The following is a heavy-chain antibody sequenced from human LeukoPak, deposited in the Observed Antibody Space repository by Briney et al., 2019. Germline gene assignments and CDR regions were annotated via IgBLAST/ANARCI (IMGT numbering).Heavy chain of an antibody. CDR3: AKAVQWDRYYYYYGMDV. V-gene: IGHV3-23*01. D-gene: IGHD1-26*01. CDR1: GFTFSSYS. J-gene: IGHJ6*02. Sequence: PGGSLRFSCAASGFTFSSYSMNWVRQAPGKGLEWVSAISGSGGSTYYADSVKGRFTISRDNSKNTLYLQMNSLRAEDTAVYYCAKAVQWDRYYYYYGMDVWGQGTTVTVSS. CDR2: ISGSGGST.